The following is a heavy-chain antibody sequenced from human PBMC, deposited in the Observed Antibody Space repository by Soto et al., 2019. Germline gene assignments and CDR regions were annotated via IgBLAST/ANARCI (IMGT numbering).Heavy chain of an antibody. CDR1: GFTFSGYW. CDR2: IKQDGSEQ. J-gene: IGHJ6*02. CDR3: AREAV. V-gene: IGHV3-7*05. Sequence: EVQLVESGGGLVQPGGSLRLSCAASGFTFSGYWMSWVRQAPGKGLEWVANIKQDGSEQFYVDSVKGRFTISRDNAKNSLYLQMNILRAEDTAVYYCAREAVWGQGTTVTGSS.